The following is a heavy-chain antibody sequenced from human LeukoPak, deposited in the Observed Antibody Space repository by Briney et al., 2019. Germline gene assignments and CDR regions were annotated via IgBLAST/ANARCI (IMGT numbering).Heavy chain of an antibody. CDR1: GGSFSGYY. CDR2: INHSGST. D-gene: IGHD3-10*01. CDR3: ARGVRYYGSGSKNKIFDY. Sequence: PSETLSLTCAVYGGSFSGYYWSWIRQPPGKGLEWIGEINHSGSTNYNPSLKSRVTISVDTSKNQFSLKLSSVTAADTAVYYCARGVRYYGSGSKNKIFDYWGQGTLVTVSS. V-gene: IGHV4-34*01. J-gene: IGHJ4*02.